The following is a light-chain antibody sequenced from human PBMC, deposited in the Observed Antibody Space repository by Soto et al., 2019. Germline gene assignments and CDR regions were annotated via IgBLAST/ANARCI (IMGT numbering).Light chain of an antibody. J-gene: IGKJ2*01. CDR2: GAS. CDR1: QSVSSSY. Sequence: EIELTQSPGTLSLSPGERATLSCRASQSVSSSYLAWYQQKPGQAPRLLIYGASSRATGIPDRFSGSGSGTYFTLTISRLEPEDFAVYYCQHYGSSHTFGQGTKLEIK. V-gene: IGKV3-20*01. CDR3: QHYGSSHT.